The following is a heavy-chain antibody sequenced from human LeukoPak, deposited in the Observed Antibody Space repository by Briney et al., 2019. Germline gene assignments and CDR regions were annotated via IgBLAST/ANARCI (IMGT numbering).Heavy chain of an antibody. CDR1: GDSTSKYF. D-gene: IGHD3-22*01. Sequence: SETLSLTCSVTGDSTSKYFWSWIRQPPGKGPEWIGHIYDSGSTNYNPSLKSRVTISIDTSKNQSFLKLTSVTAADTAVYYCATHSSVSNGRVFDYWGKEPWSPSPQ. CDR3: ATHSSVSNGRVFDY. J-gene: IGHJ4*01. V-gene: IGHV4-59*01. CDR2: IYDSGST.